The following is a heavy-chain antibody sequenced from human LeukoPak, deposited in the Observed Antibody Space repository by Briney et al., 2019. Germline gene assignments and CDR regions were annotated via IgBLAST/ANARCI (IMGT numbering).Heavy chain of an antibody. CDR3: AEEGRYTYGYVDY. Sequence: GGSLRLSCAASGFTFTNYAMSWVRQAPGKGLEWVSSITGSGGSSYYADSVKDRFTISRDTSKNTLYLQLNSLRAEDTAVYYCAEEGRYTYGYVDYWGQGTLVTVSS. CDR1: GFTFTNYA. V-gene: IGHV3-23*01. J-gene: IGHJ4*02. CDR2: ITGSGGSS. D-gene: IGHD5-18*01.